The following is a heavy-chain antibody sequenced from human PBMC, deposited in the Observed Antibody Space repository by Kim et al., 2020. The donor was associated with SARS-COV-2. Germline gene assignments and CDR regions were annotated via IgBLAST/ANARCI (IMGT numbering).Heavy chain of an antibody. D-gene: IGHD3-22*01. V-gene: IGHV4-38-2*02. J-gene: IGHJ4*02. CDR1: GYSISSGYY. CDR2: IYHSGST. Sequence: SETLSLTCTVSGYSISSGYYWGWIRQPPGKGLEWIGSIYHSGSTYYNPSLKSRVTISVDTSKNQFSLKLSSVTAADTAVYYCARDAQWGGWLPLHESRKIDYWGQGTLVTVSS. CDR3: ARDAQWGGWLPLHESRKIDY.